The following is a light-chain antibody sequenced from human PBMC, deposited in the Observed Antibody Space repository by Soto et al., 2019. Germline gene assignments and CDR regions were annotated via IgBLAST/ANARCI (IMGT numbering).Light chain of an antibody. V-gene: IGKV3-20*01. J-gene: IGKJ1*01. CDR3: QRYDSLRT. Sequence: EIGFTQSPGTLSLCPGERATLSCRASQSVRSNFLAWYQQKPGQAPRLLIYGASNRATGIPDRFSGSGSGTDFTLTITRLEPEDFAMYYCQRYDSLRTFGQGTKVDIK. CDR2: GAS. CDR1: QSVRSNF.